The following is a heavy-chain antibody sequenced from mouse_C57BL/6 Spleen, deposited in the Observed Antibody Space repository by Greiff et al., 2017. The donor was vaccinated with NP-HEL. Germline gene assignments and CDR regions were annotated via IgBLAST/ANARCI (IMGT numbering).Heavy chain of an antibody. D-gene: IGHD2-1*01. CDR2: IDTSDSYT. J-gene: IGHJ4*01. Sequence: QVQLQQPGAELVKPGASVKLSCKASGYTFTSYWMQWVKQRPGQGLEWIGEIDTSDSYTNYNQKFKGKATLTVDTSSSTAYMQLSSLTSEDSAVYYCARRGYYGNLFYAIDYWGQGTSVTVSS. CDR3: ARRGYYGNLFYAIDY. CDR1: GYTFTSYW. V-gene: IGHV1-50*01.